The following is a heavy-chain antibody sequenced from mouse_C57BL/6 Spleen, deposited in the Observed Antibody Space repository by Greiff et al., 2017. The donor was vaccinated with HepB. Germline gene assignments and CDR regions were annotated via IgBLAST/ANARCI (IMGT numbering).Heavy chain of an antibody. CDR2: IDPSDSYT. Sequence: QVQLQQPGAELVKPGASVKLSCKASGYTFTSYWMQWVKQRPGQGLEWIGEIDPSDSYTNYNQKFKGKATLTVDTSSSTAYMQLSSLTSEESAVYYCARSLGQEGYFDDWGTGTTVTVSS. J-gene: IGHJ1*03. CDR3: ARSLGQEGYFDD. CDR1: GYTFTSYW. D-gene: IGHD3-3*01. V-gene: IGHV1-50*01.